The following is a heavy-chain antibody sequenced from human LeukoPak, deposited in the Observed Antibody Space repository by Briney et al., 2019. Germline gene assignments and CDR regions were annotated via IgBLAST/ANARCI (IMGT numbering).Heavy chain of an antibody. CDR2: IRSKSDGGTI. CDR1: GFTFSNAW. J-gene: IGHJ6*03. CDR3: ATEAGDRSGYYPHYHYYYYMDV. Sequence: GSLRLSCAASGFTFSNAWMSWVRQVPGKGLEWVGHIRSKSDGGTIGDSAPVKGRFTISRDDSKNTLYLQMNSLKTEDTAVYYCATEAGDRSGYYPHYHYYYYMDVWGKGTTVTVSS. V-gene: IGHV3-15*01. D-gene: IGHD3-22*01.